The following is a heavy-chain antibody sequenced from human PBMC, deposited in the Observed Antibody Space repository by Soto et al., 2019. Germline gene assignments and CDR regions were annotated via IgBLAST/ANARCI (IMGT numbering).Heavy chain of an antibody. V-gene: IGHV3-7*01. CDR2: IKQDGSEK. D-gene: IGHD5-12*01. Sequence: EVQLVESGGGLVQPGGSLRLSCAASGFTFSSYWMSWVRQAPGKGLEWVANIKQDGSEKYYVDSVKGRFTISGDNAKNSLYLQMNSLRAEDTAVYYCAREVAYPYYYMDVWGKGTTVTVSS. CDR1: GFTFSSYW. CDR3: AREVAYPYYYMDV. J-gene: IGHJ6*03.